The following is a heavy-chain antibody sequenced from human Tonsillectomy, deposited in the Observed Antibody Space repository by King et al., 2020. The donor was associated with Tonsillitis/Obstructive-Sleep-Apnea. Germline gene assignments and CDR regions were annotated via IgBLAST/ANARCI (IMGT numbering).Heavy chain of an antibody. CDR1: GFTVSSNY. V-gene: IGHV3-66*01. Sequence: VQLVESGGGLVQPGGSLRLSCAASGFTVSSNYMSWVRQAPGKGLEWVSVIYSGGSTYYADSVKGRFTISRDNSKNTLYLQMNSLRAEDTAVYYCASEGYSSSWYESYDYMDVWGKGTTVTVSS. D-gene: IGHD6-13*01. CDR3: ASEGYSSSWYESYDYMDV. J-gene: IGHJ6*03. CDR2: IYSGGST.